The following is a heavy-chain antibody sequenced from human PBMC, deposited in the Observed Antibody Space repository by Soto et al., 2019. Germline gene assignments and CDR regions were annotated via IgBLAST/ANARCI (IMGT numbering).Heavy chain of an antibody. CDR1: GGSISSSNW. CDR3: VRATYFSDSSGYTRCLDY. J-gene: IGHJ4*02. Sequence: SETLSLTCAVSGGSISSSNWWSWVRQPPGKGLEWIGEIYHSGSTNYNPSLKSRVTISVDKSKNQFSLKLSSVTAEDTAVYYCVRATYFSDSSGYTRCLDYWGQGTLVTVSS. V-gene: IGHV4-4*02. CDR2: IYHSGST. D-gene: IGHD3-22*01.